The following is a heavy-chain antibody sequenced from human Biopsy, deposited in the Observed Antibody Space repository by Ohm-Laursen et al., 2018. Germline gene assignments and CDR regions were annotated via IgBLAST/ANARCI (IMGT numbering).Heavy chain of an antibody. CDR1: GGSFSSYA. J-gene: IGHJ4*02. CDR2: IIPFFGTP. D-gene: IGHD3-3*01. V-gene: IGHV1-69*06. CDR3: ARDRWPHVTLLGLVVFDF. Sequence: SVKVSCKPSGGSFSSYAISWVRQAPGQGLEWMGGIIPFFGTPNYAQMFQGRVTITADTSTSTAYMELSSLRSDDTAVYYCARDRWPHVTLLGLVVFDFWGQGTLVIVSS.